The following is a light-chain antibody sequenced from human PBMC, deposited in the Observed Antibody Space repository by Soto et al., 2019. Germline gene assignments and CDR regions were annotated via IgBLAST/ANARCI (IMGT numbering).Light chain of an antibody. V-gene: IGKV1-5*01. CDR1: QSISSW. CDR3: QQYNSYSPT. CDR2: DAP. Sequence: DIQMTQSPSTLSASVGDRVTITCRASQSISSWLAWYQQKRGKAPKLLIYDAPSLESGVPSRFSGSGSGTEFTLTISNLQPDDFATYYCQQYNSYSPTFGQGTKLEIK. J-gene: IGKJ2*01.